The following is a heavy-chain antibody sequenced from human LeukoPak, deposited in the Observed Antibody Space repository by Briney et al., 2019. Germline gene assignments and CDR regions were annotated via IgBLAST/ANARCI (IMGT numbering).Heavy chain of an antibody. Sequence: SETLSLTCTVSGGSISSGSYYWSWIRQPAGKGLEWIGEINHSGSTNYNPSLKSRVTISVDTSKNQFSLKLSSVTAADTAVYYCARVGIQLWLRVYFQHWGQGTLVTVSS. CDR1: GGSISSGSYY. J-gene: IGHJ1*01. CDR3: ARVGIQLWLRVYFQH. CDR2: INHSGST. D-gene: IGHD5-18*01. V-gene: IGHV4-61*10.